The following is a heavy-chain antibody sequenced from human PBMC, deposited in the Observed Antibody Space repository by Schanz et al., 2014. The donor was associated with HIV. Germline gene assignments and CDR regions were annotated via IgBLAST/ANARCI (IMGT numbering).Heavy chain of an antibody. J-gene: IGHJ6*02. CDR1: GGTFSIYA. Sequence: QVPLVQSGAEVTKPGSSVKVSCKASGGTFSIYAISWVRQAPGQGLEWMGGIIPIFGTANYAQKFQGRVTIIADESTSTAYMELSSLRSADTAVYFCARAAFSSEYYYDMDVWGQGTTVTVSS. V-gene: IGHV1-69*01. CDR2: IIPIFGTA. D-gene: IGHD3-3*02. CDR3: ARAAFSSEYYYDMDV.